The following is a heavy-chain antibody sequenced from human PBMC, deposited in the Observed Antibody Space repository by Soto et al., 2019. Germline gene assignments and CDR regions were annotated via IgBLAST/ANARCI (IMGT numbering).Heavy chain of an antibody. Sequence: PGGSLRLSCAASVFSLSNNGMHWVRQAPGKGLEWVAVISYDGNNKYYADSVKGRFTISRDNSKNTVYLEMNNLRAEDTAMYYCAKGGSGNYLTYYYYYGMGVWGQGTTVTVSS. J-gene: IGHJ6*02. V-gene: IGHV3-30*18. CDR1: VFSLSNNG. CDR2: ISYDGNNK. CDR3: AKGGSGNYLTYYYYYGMGV. D-gene: IGHD3-22*01.